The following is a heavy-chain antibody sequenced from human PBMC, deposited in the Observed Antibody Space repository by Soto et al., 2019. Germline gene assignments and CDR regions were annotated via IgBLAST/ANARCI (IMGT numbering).Heavy chain of an antibody. CDR3: ARSSPDIAAAGSYYYGMDV. V-gene: IGHV1-69*06. J-gene: IGHJ6*02. CDR1: GGTFSSYA. D-gene: IGHD6-13*01. Sequence: QVQLVQSGAEVKKPGSSVKVSCKASGGTFSSYAISWVRQAPGPGLEWMGGIIPIFGTANYAQKFQGRVTITADKYTSTAYMELRSRRSEDTAVYYCARSSPDIAAAGSYYYGMDVWGQGTTVTVSS. CDR2: IIPIFGTA.